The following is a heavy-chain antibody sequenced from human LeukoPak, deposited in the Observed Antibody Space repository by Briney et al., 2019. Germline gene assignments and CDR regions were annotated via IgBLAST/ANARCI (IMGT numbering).Heavy chain of an antibody. CDR3: TGYTHKGV. V-gene: IGHV3-15*01. Sequence: GGSLRLSCAASGFTFKNAWMSWVRQAPGKGLEWVGRIKSKAHGGTTDYAAPVKDRFTISRDDSKNTLYLQMNSLRAEDTAVYYCTGYTHKGVWGQGTTVTVSS. J-gene: IGHJ6*02. CDR2: IKSKAHGGTT. CDR1: GFTFKNAW. D-gene: IGHD5-18*01.